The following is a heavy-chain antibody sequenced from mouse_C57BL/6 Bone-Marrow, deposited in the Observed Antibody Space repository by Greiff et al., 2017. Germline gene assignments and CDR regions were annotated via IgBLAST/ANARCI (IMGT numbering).Heavy chain of an antibody. CDR1: GYTFTSYW. J-gene: IGHJ3*01. CDR2: IDPSDSYT. V-gene: IGHV1-50*01. CDR3: ANYGSSSWFAY. Sequence: QVQLQQPGAELVKPGASVKLSCKASGYTFTSYWMQWVKQRPGQGLEWIGEIDPSDSYTNYNQKFKGKATLTVDPSSSTAYLQLSSLTSEDSAVYYCANYGSSSWFAYWGQGTLVTVSA. D-gene: IGHD1-1*01.